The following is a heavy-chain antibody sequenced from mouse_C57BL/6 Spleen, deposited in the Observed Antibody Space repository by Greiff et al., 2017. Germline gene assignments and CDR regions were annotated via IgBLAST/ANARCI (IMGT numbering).Heavy chain of an antibody. Sequence: EVKLVESEGGLVQPGSSMKLSCTASGFTFSDYYMAWVRQVPEKGLEWVANINYDGSSTYYLDSLKGRFIISRDNAKNILYLQMSSLKSEDTATYYCARDIDGSSGWYFDVWGTGTTVTVSS. CDR2: INYDGSST. J-gene: IGHJ1*03. V-gene: IGHV5-16*01. CDR3: ARDIDGSSGWYFDV. D-gene: IGHD1-1*01. CDR1: GFTFSDYY.